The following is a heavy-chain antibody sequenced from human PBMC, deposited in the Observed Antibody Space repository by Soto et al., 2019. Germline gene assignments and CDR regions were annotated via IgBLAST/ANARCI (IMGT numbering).Heavy chain of an antibody. CDR1: GFTFSSYA. CDR3: ASAPQGYSCCSWGPVGDYYYYDMDV. V-gene: IGHV3-23*01. J-gene: IGHJ6*02. Sequence: GGSLRLSCAASGFTFSSYAMSWVRQAPGKGLERVSAISGSGSRTYYADSVKGRITISRDNSKNTQYLQMNSLRAEYTAVYYWASAPQGYSCCSWGPVGDYYYYDMDVWGQGTTVTVSS. D-gene: IGHD6-13*01. CDR2: ISGSGSRT.